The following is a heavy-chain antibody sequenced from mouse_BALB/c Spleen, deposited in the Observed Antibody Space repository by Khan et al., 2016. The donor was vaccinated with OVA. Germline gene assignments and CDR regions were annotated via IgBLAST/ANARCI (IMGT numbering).Heavy chain of an antibody. Sequence: VQLQQSGPELMKPGASVKISCKASGYSFTSYYIHWVKESHGKSLEWIGYIDPYSGGTTYNQKFKGKATMTVDKSSSTAYINLSNLTSEASAFYYCTRHGYVSWFTYWGQGTLVTVSA. CDR1: GYSFTSYY. CDR2: IDPYSGGT. CDR3: TRHGYVSWFTY. J-gene: IGHJ3*01. D-gene: IGHD2-2*01. V-gene: IGHV1S135*01.